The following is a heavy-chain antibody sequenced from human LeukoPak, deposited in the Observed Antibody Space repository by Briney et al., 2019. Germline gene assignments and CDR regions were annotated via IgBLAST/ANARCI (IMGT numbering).Heavy chain of an antibody. Sequence: GGSLRLSCAASGFTFSSYSMNWVRQAPGKGLEWVSSISSSSSYIYYADSVKGRFTISRDNAKNSLYLQMNSLRAEDTAVYYCARRYYDSSGYYYGEFDYWGQGTLVTVSS. CDR3: ARRYYDSSGYYYGEFDY. CDR2: ISSSSSYI. V-gene: IGHV3-21*01. J-gene: IGHJ4*02. D-gene: IGHD3-22*01. CDR1: GFTFSSYS.